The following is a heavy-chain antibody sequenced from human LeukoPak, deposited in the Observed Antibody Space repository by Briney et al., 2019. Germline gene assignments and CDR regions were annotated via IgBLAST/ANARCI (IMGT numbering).Heavy chain of an antibody. CDR2: IYSGGGST. V-gene: IGHV3-53*01. CDR1: GFAVGSNY. D-gene: IGHD2-15*01. J-gene: IGHJ3*02. CDR3: AKDTTYGGYVSGGTFHI. Sequence: GGSLRLSCAAAGFAVGSNYMSWVRQTPARGLEWVSFIYSGGGSTFYADSVKGRFTISTGSSKNTLYLQMDSLRAEDTAVYYCAKDTTYGGYVSGGTFHIWGQGTMVTVSS.